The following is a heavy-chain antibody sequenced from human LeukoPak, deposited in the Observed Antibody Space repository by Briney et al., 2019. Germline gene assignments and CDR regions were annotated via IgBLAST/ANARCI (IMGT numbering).Heavy chain of an antibody. CDR2: FYYSGST. V-gene: IGHV4-39*01. Sequence: SETLSLTCTVSGGSISSRSYHWGWIRQPPGKGLEWIGSFYYSGSTYHNPSLKSRVTISVDTSKNQFSLKLSSVTAADTAVYYCARHYYGSGSVDHWGQGTLVTVSS. J-gene: IGHJ4*02. CDR1: GGSISSRSYH. D-gene: IGHD3-10*01. CDR3: ARHYYGSGSVDH.